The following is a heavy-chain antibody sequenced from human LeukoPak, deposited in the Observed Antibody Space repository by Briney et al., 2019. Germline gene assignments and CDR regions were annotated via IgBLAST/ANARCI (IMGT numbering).Heavy chain of an antibody. CDR1: GFTFSSYS. Sequence: AGGSLRLSCAASGFTFSSYSMNWVRQAPGKGLEWVSSISSSSSYIYYADSVKGRFTISRDNAKNSLYLQMNSLRAEDTAVYYCARLFWSGYVDQKYFDYWGQGTLVTVSS. J-gene: IGHJ4*02. V-gene: IGHV3-21*01. D-gene: IGHD3-3*01. CDR2: ISSSSSYI. CDR3: ARLFWSGYVDQKYFDY.